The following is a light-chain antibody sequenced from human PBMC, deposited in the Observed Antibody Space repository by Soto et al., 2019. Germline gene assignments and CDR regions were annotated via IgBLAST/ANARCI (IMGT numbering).Light chain of an antibody. Sequence: EIVLTQSPATLSLSPGERATLSCRAGHNVHSYIEWYKHKPGQAPRLLIYDASNRATGVPPRFSGSGSGTDFTLTISSLEPEDFAVYYCQQSSNWPLTFGGGTKVEIK. CDR2: DAS. CDR3: QQSSNWPLT. V-gene: IGKV3-11*01. CDR1: HNVHSY. J-gene: IGKJ4*01.